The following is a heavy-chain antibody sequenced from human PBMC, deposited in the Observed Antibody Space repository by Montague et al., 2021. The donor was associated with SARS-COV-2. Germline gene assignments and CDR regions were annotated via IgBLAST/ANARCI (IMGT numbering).Heavy chain of an antibody. V-gene: IGHV4-39*01. CDR3: ARRVTRGAFDV. D-gene: IGHD1-1*01. J-gene: IGHJ3*01. CDR1: GGSINGCSYY. CDR2: LYDSGAC. Sequence: SETLSLTCIVSGGSINGCSYYWAWIRQPPGKGLEWIVTLYDSGACCTAPYIRSRVTISADTSRNSLNLKPTSVTAADMGHYYCARRVTRGAFDVWGQGTMVTVSS.